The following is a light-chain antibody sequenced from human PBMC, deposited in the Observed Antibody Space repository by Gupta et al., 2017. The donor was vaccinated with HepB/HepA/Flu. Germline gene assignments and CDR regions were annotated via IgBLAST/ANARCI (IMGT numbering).Light chain of an antibody. Sequence: SSELTQDPVVSVALGQTVKITCQGDSLRSYYGSWFQQKPGRAPVLVIYGKNNRPSGIPDRFSGSSSGNTASLIITGARAEDEADYYCNSRDSSGDLVVFGGGTKLTVL. V-gene: IGLV3-19*01. CDR1: SLRSYY. CDR3: NSRDSSGDLVV. CDR2: GKN. J-gene: IGLJ2*01.